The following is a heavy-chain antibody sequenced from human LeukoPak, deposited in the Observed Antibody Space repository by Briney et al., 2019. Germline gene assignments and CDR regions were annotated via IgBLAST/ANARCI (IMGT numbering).Heavy chain of an antibody. CDR3: ATHTYYYSSGSFAY. CDR2: MNPSSGNT. V-gene: IGHV1-8*01. D-gene: IGHD3-10*01. CDR1: GYTFTSYD. J-gene: IGHJ4*02. Sequence: ASVKVSCKASGYTFTSYDINWVRQATGQGPEWMGWMNPSSGNTGYAQRFHGRVSMTRDTSTSTAYLELSSLRSEDMAVYYCATHTYYYSSGSFAYWGQGTLVTVSS.